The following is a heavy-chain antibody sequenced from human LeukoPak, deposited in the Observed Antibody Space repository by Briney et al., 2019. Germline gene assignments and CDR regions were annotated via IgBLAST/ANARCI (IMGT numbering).Heavy chain of an antibody. J-gene: IGHJ6*02. CDR3: ARDHYDFWSGYYKGYGMDV. Sequence: SETLSLTCTVSGGSVSSGSYYWSWIRQPPGKGLEWIGYIYYSGSTNYNPSLKSRVTISVDTSKNQFSLKLSSVTAADTAVYYCARDHYDFWSGYYKGYGMDVWGQGTTVTVSS. CDR1: GGSVSSGSYY. D-gene: IGHD3-3*01. CDR2: IYYSGST. V-gene: IGHV4-61*01.